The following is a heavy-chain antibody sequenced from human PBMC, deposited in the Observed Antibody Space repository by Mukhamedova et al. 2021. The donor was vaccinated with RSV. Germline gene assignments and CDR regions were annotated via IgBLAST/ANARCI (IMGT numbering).Heavy chain of an antibody. CDR3: ARNTYYDYVWGTHYYGMAV. J-gene: IGHJ6*02. Sequence: GWVSRINSDGSSTSYADSVKGRFTISRDNAKNTLYLQMNSLRAEDTAVYYCARNTYYDYVWGTHYYGMAVWGQWTTVTVSS. CDR2: INSDGSST. V-gene: IGHV3-74*01. D-gene: IGHD3-16*01.